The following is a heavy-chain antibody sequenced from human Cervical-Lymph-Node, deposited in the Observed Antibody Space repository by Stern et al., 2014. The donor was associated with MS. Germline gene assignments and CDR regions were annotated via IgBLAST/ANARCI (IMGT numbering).Heavy chain of an antibody. V-gene: IGHV7-4-1*04. CDR2: INTNTGEP. Sequence: VHLAEPGPELKKPGASAKVSCKGFGYTFTNFGMNWVRQAPGQGLAWIGGINTNTGEPTHAQGLTGRFVFSLEDTDNLALLVISGLKAADTAVYFCVSHQNGTSGYFYYWGQGSLVTVSS. D-gene: IGHD1-1*01. CDR3: VSHQNGTSGYFYY. J-gene: IGHJ4*02. CDR1: GYTFTNFG.